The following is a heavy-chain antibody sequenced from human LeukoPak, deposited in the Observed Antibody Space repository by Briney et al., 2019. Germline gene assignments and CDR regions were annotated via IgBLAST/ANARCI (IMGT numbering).Heavy chain of an antibody. V-gene: IGHV4-59*01. CDR1: GGSISSYY. CDR3: ARGYGSGSYSHFDY. D-gene: IGHD3-10*01. Sequence: SETLSLTCTVSGGSISSYYWSWIRQPPGKGLEWIGYMYYSGSTNYNPSLKSRVTISADTSKNQFSLKLSSVTAADTAVYYCARGYGSGSYSHFDYWGQGTLVTVSS. J-gene: IGHJ4*02. CDR2: MYYSGST.